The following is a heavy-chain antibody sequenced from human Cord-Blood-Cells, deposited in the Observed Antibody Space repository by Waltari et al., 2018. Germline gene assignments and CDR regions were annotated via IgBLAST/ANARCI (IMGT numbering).Heavy chain of an antibody. Sequence: QVQLQESGPGLVKPSETLSLTCTVSGGSISSYYWRWIRQPPGKGLEWLGYIYYSGSTNYTPSLKSRVTISVDTSKNQFSLELSSVTAADTAMYYCARQRNGDYVFDYWGQGTLVTVSS. CDR1: GGSISSYY. V-gene: IGHV4-59*08. CDR2: IYYSGST. J-gene: IGHJ4*02. D-gene: IGHD4-17*01. CDR3: ARQRNGDYVFDY.